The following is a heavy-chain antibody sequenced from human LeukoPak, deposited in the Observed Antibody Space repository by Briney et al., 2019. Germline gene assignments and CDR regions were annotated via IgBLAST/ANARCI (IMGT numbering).Heavy chain of an antibody. CDR2: IYSGGSK. D-gene: IGHD3-10*01. CDR1: GFTVRNNY. J-gene: IGHJ4*02. Sequence: GGSLRLSCAASGFTVRNNYMSWVRQAPGKGLEWVSVIYSGGSKYYADSVKGRFTISRANSKNTLYLQMKSLRAEDTAVYFCATGERMVRGDGVDYWGQGTLVTVSS. V-gene: IGHV3-66*01. CDR3: ATGERMVRGDGVDY.